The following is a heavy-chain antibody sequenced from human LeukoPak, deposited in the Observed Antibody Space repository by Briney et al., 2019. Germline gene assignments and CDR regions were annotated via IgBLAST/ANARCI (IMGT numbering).Heavy chain of an antibody. V-gene: IGHV3-9*01. J-gene: IGHJ4*02. Sequence: SLRLSCAASGFTFDDYAMHWVRQAPGKGLEWVSGISWNSGSIDYADSVKGRFTISRDNAKNSLYLQMNSLRAEDTALYYCAKDARRYYYDSSGYHDYWGQGTLVTVSS. D-gene: IGHD3-22*01. CDR2: ISWNSGSI. CDR3: AKDARRYYYDSSGYHDY. CDR1: GFTFDDYA.